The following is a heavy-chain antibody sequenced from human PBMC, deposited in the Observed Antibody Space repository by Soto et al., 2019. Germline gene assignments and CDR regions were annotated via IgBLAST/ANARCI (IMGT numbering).Heavy chain of an antibody. V-gene: IGHV4-59*01. CDR1: GGSISCSH. Sequence: SETLSLTCTVPGGSISCSHWSWTGQPPGKGLEWIGYMYNTGSTIYNPSLKSRVTISVDASKNQFSLKLNSVTAADTAVYYCARDLWGYCGADCYPLDVWGQGTTVS. J-gene: IGHJ6*02. CDR2: MYNTGST. D-gene: IGHD2-21*02. CDR3: ARDLWGYCGADCYPLDV.